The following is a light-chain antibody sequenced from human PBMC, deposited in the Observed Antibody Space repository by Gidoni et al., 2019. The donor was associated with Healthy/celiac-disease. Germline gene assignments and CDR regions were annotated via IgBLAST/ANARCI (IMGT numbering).Light chain of an antibody. CDR1: QGISSY. V-gene: IGKV1-9*01. Sequence: DIQLTQSPSFLSASVGDRVTITCRASQGISSYLAWYQQKPGKAPKLLIYAASTLQSGVPSRFSGSGSGTEFTLTISSLQPEDFATYYCQQLNSPRSFXPXTKVDIK. CDR3: QQLNSPRS. CDR2: AAS. J-gene: IGKJ3*01.